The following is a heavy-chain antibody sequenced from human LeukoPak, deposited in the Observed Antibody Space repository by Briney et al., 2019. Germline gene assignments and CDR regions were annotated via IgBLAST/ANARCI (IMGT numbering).Heavy chain of an antibody. J-gene: IGHJ4*02. D-gene: IGHD2-2*01. Sequence: GGSLRLSCAASGFTFSGYWMSWVRQAPGKGLEWVATIKEDGSQKYYVDSVKGRFTISRDNAKNSLYLQMNSLRAEDTAVYYCASYCSRTTCHKFDYWGRGTLVTVSS. V-gene: IGHV3-7*01. CDR2: IKEDGSQK. CDR1: GFTFSGYW. CDR3: ASYCSRTTCHKFDY.